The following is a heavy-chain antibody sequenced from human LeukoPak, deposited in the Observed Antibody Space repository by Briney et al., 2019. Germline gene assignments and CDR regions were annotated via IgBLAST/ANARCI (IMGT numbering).Heavy chain of an antibody. J-gene: IGHJ4*02. Sequence: SETLSLTCTVSGGSISSSSYYWGWIRRPPGKGLEWIGSIYYSGSTYYNPSLKSRVTISVDTSKNQFSLKLSSVTAADTAVYYCARTVYGGSYQLFDYWGQGTLVTVSS. CDR2: IYYSGST. V-gene: IGHV4-39*01. CDR1: GGSISSSSYY. D-gene: IGHD1-26*01. CDR3: ARTVYGGSYQLFDY.